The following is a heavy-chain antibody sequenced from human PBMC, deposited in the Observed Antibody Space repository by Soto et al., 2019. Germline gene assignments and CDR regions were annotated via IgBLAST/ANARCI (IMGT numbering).Heavy chain of an antibody. Sequence: SSETLSLTCAVSGGSVSSNSYSWGWIRQSPGKGLEWIGSIYTTGNTDYHPSFQSRVTISVDTSKSQFSLRLNSVTAADTAVYYCAAKPYNWNIWMVYWGPGIMVT. J-gene: IGHJ4*02. CDR3: AAKPYNWNIWMVY. CDR1: GGSVSSNSYS. D-gene: IGHD1-1*01. CDR2: IYTTGNT. V-gene: IGHV4-61*01.